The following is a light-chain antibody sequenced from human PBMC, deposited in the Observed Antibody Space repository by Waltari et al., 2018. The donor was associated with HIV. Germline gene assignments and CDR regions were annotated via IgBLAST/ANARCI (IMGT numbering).Light chain of an antibody. J-gene: IGLJ1*01. CDR2: DVT. CDR3: SSYTSNSRV. CDR1: SSDVGGYNY. Sequence: QSALTQPASVSGSRGQSITISCTGTSSDVGGYNYVSWYQQHPGKAPKLMIYDVTNQPSRLLNRVSGSKSGNTASLTISGLQAEDEADYYCSSYTSNSRVFGTGTKVTVL. V-gene: IGLV2-14*03.